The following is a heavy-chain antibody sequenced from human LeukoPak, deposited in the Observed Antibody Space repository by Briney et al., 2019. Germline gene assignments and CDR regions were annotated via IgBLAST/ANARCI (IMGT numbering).Heavy chain of an antibody. CDR2: IYYGGSA. V-gene: IGHV4-39*01. D-gene: IGHD3-10*01. CDR1: GDSIGGSTYF. Sequence: SETLSLTCTVSGDSIGGSTYFWGWIRQPPGKGLEWIGNIYYGGSAYYNPSLQSRVTISVDTSKNQFSLKLYSVTAADTAVYYCARGRYYGSGRPPSGPFDYWGQGTLVTVSS. J-gene: IGHJ4*02. CDR3: ARGRYYGSGRPPSGPFDY.